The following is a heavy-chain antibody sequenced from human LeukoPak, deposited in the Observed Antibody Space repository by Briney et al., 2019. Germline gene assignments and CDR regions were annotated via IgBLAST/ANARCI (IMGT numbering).Heavy chain of an antibody. CDR1: GYTFTSYY. CDR2: INPTGGST. Sequence: GASVKVSCKASGYTFTSYYMHWVRQAPGQGLEWMGLINPTGGSTGYAQKFQGRVTMTRDMSTSTDYMELSSLRSEDTAIYYCARVQSGYNQRYFYYYMDVWGKGTTVTVSS. J-gene: IGHJ6*03. D-gene: IGHD5-12*01. V-gene: IGHV1-46*01. CDR3: ARVQSGYNQRYFYYYMDV.